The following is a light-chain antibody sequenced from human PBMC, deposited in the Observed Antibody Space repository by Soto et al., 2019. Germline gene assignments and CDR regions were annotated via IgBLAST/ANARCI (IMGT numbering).Light chain of an antibody. CDR2: QDS. V-gene: IGLV3-1*01. CDR3: QAWDSTGV. CDR1: KLGDKY. Sequence: SYELTQAPSVSVSPGQTASIPCSGDKLGDKYTCWYQQKPGQSPVLVIYQDSKRPSGIPERFSGSNSGNTATLTISGTQAMDEADYYCQAWDSTGVFGGGTQLTVL. J-gene: IGLJ3*02.